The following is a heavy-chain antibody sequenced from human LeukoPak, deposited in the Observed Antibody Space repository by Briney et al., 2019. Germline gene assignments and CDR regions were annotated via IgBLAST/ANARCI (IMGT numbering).Heavy chain of an antibody. D-gene: IGHD2-15*01. CDR2: INPNSGGT. CDR3: ASRYCSGGSCYHPQDDY. Sequence: ASVKVSCKASGYTFTGYYMHWVRQAPGQGLEWKGWINPNSGGTNYAQKFQGRVTMTRDTSISTAYMELSRLRSDDTAVYYCASRYCSGGSCYHPQDDYWGQGTLVTVSS. J-gene: IGHJ4*02. V-gene: IGHV1-2*02. CDR1: GYTFTGYY.